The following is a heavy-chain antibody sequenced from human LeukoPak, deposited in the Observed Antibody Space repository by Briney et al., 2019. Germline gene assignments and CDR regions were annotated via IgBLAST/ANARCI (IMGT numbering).Heavy chain of an antibody. CDR3: ARDSVPAAMGYFDY. D-gene: IGHD2-2*01. CDR1: GFTFSSYA. Sequence: GGSLRLPCAASGFTFSSYAMHWVRQAPGKGLEWVAVISYDGSNKYYADSVKGRFTISRDNSKNTLYLQMNSLRAEDTAVYYCARDSVPAAMGYFDYWGQGTLVTVSS. CDR2: ISYDGSNK. J-gene: IGHJ4*02. V-gene: IGHV3-30-3*01.